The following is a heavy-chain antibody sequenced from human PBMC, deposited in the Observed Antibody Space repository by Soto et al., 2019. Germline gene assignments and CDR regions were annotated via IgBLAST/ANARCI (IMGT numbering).Heavy chain of an antibody. CDR2: ISNNGGLT. CDR3: AKVLNPELLLFQN. V-gene: IGHV3-23*01. Sequence: EVQLLESGGGLVQPGGSLRLSCAASGFTFSAFAMSWVRQAPGKGLEWVSGISNNGGLTNYADSVTGRFTISRDNSEHTVSLQMNSLRADDTAIYYCAKVLNPELLLFQNWGQGTLVTVSS. CDR1: GFTFSAFA. D-gene: IGHD2-15*01. J-gene: IGHJ1*01.